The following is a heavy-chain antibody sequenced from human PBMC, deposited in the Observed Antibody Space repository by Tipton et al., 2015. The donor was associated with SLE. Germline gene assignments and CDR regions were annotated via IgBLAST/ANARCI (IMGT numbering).Heavy chain of an antibody. D-gene: IGHD3-22*01. CDR1: GFGFSTYV. CDR2: IRYDESNQ. J-gene: IGHJ4*02. Sequence: SGFGFSTYVIHWVRQAPGKGLEWVAYIRYDESNQYYRDSVRGRFTISRDNSKNTVFLQMNSLRVEDTAVYFCAKETRSSGYYFDYWGQGTLVTVSS. V-gene: IGHV3-30*02. CDR3: AKETRSSGYYFDY.